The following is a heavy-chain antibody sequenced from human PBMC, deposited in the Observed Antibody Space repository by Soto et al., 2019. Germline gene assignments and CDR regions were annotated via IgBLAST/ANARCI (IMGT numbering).Heavy chain of an antibody. CDR2: IKQDGSEK. CDR1: GFTFSSYW. D-gene: IGHD5-12*01. J-gene: IGHJ5*02. CDR3: AKTGSGYDLNWFDP. Sequence: PGGSLRLSCAASGFTFSSYWMSWVRQAPGKGLEWVANIKQDGSEKYYVDSVQGRFTISRDNAKNSLYLQMNSLRAEDTAVYYCAKTGSGYDLNWFDPWGQGTLVTVSS. V-gene: IGHV3-7*01.